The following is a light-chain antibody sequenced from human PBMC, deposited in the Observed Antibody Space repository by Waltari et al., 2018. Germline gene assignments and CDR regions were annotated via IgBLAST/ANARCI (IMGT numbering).Light chain of an antibody. CDR2: EVS. CDR1: SSDVGSDNL. Sequence: QSALTQPASVSGSPGQSLTLSCTGTSSDVGSDNLVSWYQQHPGKAPKLMIYEVSKRPSGVSNRFSGSKSGNTASLTISGLQAEDEADYYCCSYAGSSTLVFGGGTKLTVL. CDR3: CSYAGSSTLV. J-gene: IGLJ2*01. V-gene: IGLV2-23*02.